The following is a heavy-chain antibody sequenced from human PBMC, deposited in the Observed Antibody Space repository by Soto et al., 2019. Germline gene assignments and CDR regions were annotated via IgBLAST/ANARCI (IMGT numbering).Heavy chain of an antibody. CDR2: MYHSGST. CDR1: GGSISSGGYS. CDR3: VRVPDY. Sequence: QLQLQESGSGLVKPSQTLSLTCAVSGGSISSGGYSWSWIRQPPGKGLEWIGYMYHSGSTYYNPSLKSRVTISIDRSKNQFALKLRSVTAADTAVYYCVRVPDYWGQGILGTVSS. V-gene: IGHV4-30-2*01. D-gene: IGHD2-2*01. J-gene: IGHJ4*02.